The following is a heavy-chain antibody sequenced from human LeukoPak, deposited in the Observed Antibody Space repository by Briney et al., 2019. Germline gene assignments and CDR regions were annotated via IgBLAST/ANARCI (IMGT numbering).Heavy chain of an antibody. CDR2: INTDGSST. CDR1: GFTFSSYW. CDR3: AKVPDYDSSNH. Sequence: GGSLRLSCAASGFTFSSYWMHWVRQAPGKGLVWVSRINTDGSSTSYADSVKGRFTISRDNAKNTLYLQMNSLRAEDTAVYYCAKVPDYDSSNHWGQGTLVTVSS. J-gene: IGHJ4*02. V-gene: IGHV3-74*01. D-gene: IGHD3-22*01.